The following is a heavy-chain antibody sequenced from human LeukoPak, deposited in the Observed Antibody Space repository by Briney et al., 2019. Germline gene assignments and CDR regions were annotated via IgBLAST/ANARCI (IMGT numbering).Heavy chain of an antibody. Sequence: SETLSLTCAVYGGSFSGYYWSWIRQPPGKGLEWIGEINHSGSTNYNPSLKSRVTISVDTSKNQFSLKLSSVTAADTAVYYCVRVSSWPYYGMDVWGQGTTVTVSS. CDR2: INHSGST. D-gene: IGHD2-2*01. V-gene: IGHV4-34*01. CDR1: GGSFSGYY. J-gene: IGHJ6*02. CDR3: VRVSSWPYYGMDV.